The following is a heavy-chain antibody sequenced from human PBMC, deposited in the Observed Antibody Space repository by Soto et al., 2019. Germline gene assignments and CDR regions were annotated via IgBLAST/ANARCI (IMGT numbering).Heavy chain of an antibody. J-gene: IGHJ3*02. V-gene: IGHV1-69*06. CDR2: IIPIFGTA. D-gene: IGHD3-3*01. CDR1: GGTFSSYA. Sequence: SVKVSCKASGGTFSSYAISWVRQAPGQGLEWMGGIIPIFGTANYAQKFQGRVTITADKSTSTAYMELSSLRSEDTAVYYCARATYYDFWSGPGAFDNWGQGTMVTVSS. CDR3: ARATYYDFWSGPGAFDN.